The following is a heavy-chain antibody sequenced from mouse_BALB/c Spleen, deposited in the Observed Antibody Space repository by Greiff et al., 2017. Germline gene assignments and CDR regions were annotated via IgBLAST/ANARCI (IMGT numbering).Heavy chain of an antibody. V-gene: IGHV5-9-3*01. CDR3: ARRGVRDAWYFDV. CDR2: ISSGGSYT. Sequence: EVKVVESGGGLVKPGGSLKLSCAASGFTFSSYAMSWVRQTPEKRLEWVATISSGGSYTYYPDSVKGRFTISRDNAKNTLYLQMSSLRSEDTAMYYCARRGVRDAWYFDVWGAGTTVTVSS. CDR1: GFTFSSYA. J-gene: IGHJ1*01. D-gene: IGHD2-14*01.